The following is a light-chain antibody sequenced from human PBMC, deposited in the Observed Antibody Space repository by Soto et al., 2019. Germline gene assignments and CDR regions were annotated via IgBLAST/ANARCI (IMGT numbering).Light chain of an antibody. CDR1: SSNIGSNY. CDR2: KNN. CDR3: AVWDDSLSGREV. J-gene: IGLJ2*01. Sequence: AVVTQPPSASGTPGQRVTISCSGSSSNIGSNYVYWYQQVPGTTPKLLIYKNNQRPSGVPDRFSGSKSGTSASLAISGLRSDDEADYYCAVWDDSLSGREVFGGGTQLTVL. V-gene: IGLV1-47*01.